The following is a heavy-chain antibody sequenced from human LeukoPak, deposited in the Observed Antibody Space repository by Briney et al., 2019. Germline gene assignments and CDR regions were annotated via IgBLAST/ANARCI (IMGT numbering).Heavy chain of an antibody. CDR1: GYTFTGYY. CDR2: INPNSGGT. J-gene: IGHJ6*03. CDR3: ARDRVNIVVVPAAMAYYYYYMDV. Sequence: ASVKVSCKASGYTFTGYYMHWVRQAPGQGLEWMGWINPNSGGTNYAQKFQGRVTMTRDTSISTAYMELSRLRSDDTAVYYCARDRVNIVVVPAAMAYYYYYMDVWGKGTTVTASS. V-gene: IGHV1-2*02. D-gene: IGHD2-2*01.